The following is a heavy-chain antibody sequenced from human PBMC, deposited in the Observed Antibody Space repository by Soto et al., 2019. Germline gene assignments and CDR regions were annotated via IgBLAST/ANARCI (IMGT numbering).Heavy chain of an antibody. CDR3: AHRRSFGDLDS. CDR1: GFSLTTRGMG. J-gene: IGHJ4*02. V-gene: IGHV2-5*02. Sequence: QITLKESGPTLVKPTQTLTLTCTFSGFSLTTRGMGVGWIRQPPGKALEWLALIYWDDDKSYSPSLRSRLTIPKHTSKNPLVRTMTTLDPVAPAPSSCAHRRSFGDLDSWRQGTLVTLSS. CDR2: IYWDDDK. D-gene: IGHD4-17*01.